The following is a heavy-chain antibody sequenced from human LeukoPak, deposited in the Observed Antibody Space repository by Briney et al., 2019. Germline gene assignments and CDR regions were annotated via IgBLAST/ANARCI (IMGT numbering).Heavy chain of an antibody. V-gene: IGHV4-31*03. Sequence: SPSETLSLTCTVSGGSISSGGYYWSWIRQHPGKGLEWIGYIYYSGSTYYNPSLKSRVTISVDTSKNQFSLKLSSVTAADTAVYYCARAHRPRYSSSFYSNWLGAFDIWGQGTMVTVSS. D-gene: IGHD6-13*01. CDR1: GGSISSGGYY. J-gene: IGHJ3*02. CDR3: ARAHRPRYSSSFYSNWLGAFDI. CDR2: IYYSGST.